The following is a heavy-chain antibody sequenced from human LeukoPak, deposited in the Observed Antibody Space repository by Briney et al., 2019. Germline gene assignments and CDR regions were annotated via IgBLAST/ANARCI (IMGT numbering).Heavy chain of an antibody. V-gene: IGHV5-51*01. D-gene: IGHD3-10*01. J-gene: IGHJ6*02. CDR3: ARAPGTGGYYYCYYGMDV. CDR2: IYPGDSDT. Sequence: GESLKISCKGSGYSFTSYWIGWVRQMPGKGLEWMGIIYPGDSDTRYSPSFQGQVTISADKSISTAYLQWSSLKALDTAMYYCARAPGTGGYYYCYYGMDVWGQGTTVTVSS. CDR1: GYSFTSYW.